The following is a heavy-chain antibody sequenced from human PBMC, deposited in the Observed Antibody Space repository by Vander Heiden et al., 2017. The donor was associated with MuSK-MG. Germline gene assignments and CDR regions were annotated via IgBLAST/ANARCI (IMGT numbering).Heavy chain of an antibody. CDR3: ARDRPIDSGSDLDY. J-gene: IGHJ4*02. CDR2: ISSSTSTI. V-gene: IGHV3-48*01. D-gene: IGHD3-10*01. CDR1: GSLFSVYT. Sequence: EVHQVEPGGGLVHPAVPLSLSHASSGSLFSVYTLNCVLHEPGKGLEWVSYISSSTSTIYYADSVKGRFTISRDNAKNSLYLQMNSLRAEDTAVYYCARDRPIDSGSDLDYWGQGTLVTVSS.